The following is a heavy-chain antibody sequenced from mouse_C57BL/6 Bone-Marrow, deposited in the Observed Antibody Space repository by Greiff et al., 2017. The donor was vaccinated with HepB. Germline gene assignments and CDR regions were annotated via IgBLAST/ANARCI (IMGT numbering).Heavy chain of an antibody. CDR1: GYTFTDYN. J-gene: IGHJ3*01. D-gene: IGHD3-2*02. Sequence: EVQLQESGPELVKPGASVKIPCKASGYTFTDYNMDWVKQSHGKSLEWIGDINPNNGGTIYNQKFKGKATLTVDKSSSTAYMELRSLTSEDTAVYYCAQTAQATAWFAYWGQGTLVTVSA. CDR3: AQTAQATAWFAY. V-gene: IGHV1-18*01. CDR2: INPNNGGT.